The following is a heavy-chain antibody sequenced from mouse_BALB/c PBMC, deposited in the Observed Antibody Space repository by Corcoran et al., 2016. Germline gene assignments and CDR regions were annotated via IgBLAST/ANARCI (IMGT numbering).Heavy chain of an antibody. CDR1: GYTFTSYV. D-gene: IGHD2-12*01. Sequence: EVQLQQSGPDLVKPGASVKMSCKASGYTFTSYVMHWVKQKPGQGLEWLGYINPYNDGTKYNEKFKGKATLTSDKSSSTAYMELSSLTSEDSAVYYCARLYPGIAMDYWGQGTSVTVSS. CDR2: INPYNDGT. V-gene: IGHV1S136*01. J-gene: IGHJ4*01. CDR3: ARLYPGIAMDY.